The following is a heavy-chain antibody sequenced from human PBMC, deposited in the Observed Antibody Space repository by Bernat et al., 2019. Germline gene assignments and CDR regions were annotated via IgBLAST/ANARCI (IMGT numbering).Heavy chain of an antibody. J-gene: IGHJ4*02. CDR3: AKDLLRPVVVGAVDY. CDR2: ISYDGSNK. V-gene: IGHV3-30*04. CDR1: GFTFSSYA. Sequence: QVQLVESGGGVVQPGRSLRLSCAASGFTFSSYAMHWVRQAPGKGLEWVAVISYDGSNKYYADSVKGRFTISRDNSKNTLYLQMNSLRAEDTAVYYCAKDLLRPVVVGAVDYWGQGTLVTVSS. D-gene: IGHD3-22*01.